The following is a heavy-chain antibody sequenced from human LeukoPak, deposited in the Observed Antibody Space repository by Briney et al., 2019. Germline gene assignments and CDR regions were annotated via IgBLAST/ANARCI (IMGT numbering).Heavy chain of an antibody. CDR1: GFTLTDDF. V-gene: IGHV3-15*01. CDR2: IKSEIEGGTT. Sequence: GGPLRLSYAAMGFTLTDDFMTWFGQAPGKVLEGVGGIKSEIEGGTTDHAASVKGRFAISRDESTNTLFLQMNSLRNEDTAVYYCALAWFGESRDGLDIWGRGSMVVVSS. CDR3: ALAWFGESRDGLDI. D-gene: IGHD3-10*01. J-gene: IGHJ3*02.